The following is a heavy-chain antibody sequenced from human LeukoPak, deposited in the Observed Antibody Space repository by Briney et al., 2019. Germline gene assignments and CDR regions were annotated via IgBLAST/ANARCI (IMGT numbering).Heavy chain of an antibody. V-gene: IGHV4-4*09. J-gene: IGHJ6*03. D-gene: IGHD4-11*01. CDR3: ARQYPYYYYMDV. Sequence: SETLSFTCTVSGGSISSYYWSWIRQPPGKGLEWIGYIYTSGSTNYNPSLKSRVTISVDTSKNQFSLKFSSVTAADTAVYYCARQYPYYYYMDVWGKGTTVTVSS. CDR1: GGSISSYY. CDR2: IYTSGST.